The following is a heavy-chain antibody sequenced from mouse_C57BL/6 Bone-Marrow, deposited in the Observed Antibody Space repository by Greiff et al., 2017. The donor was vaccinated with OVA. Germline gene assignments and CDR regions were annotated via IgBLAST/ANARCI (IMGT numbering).Heavy chain of an antibody. Sequence: VQLQQSGPELVKPGASVKISCKASGYTFTDYYMNWVKQSHGKSLEWIGDINPNNGGTSYNQKFKGKATLTVDKSSSTAYMELRSLTSEDSAVYYCARGTDYDYCYYFDYWGQGTTLTVSS. J-gene: IGHJ2*01. V-gene: IGHV1-26*01. D-gene: IGHD2-4*01. CDR2: INPNNGGT. CDR3: ARGTDYDYCYYFDY. CDR1: GYTFTDYY.